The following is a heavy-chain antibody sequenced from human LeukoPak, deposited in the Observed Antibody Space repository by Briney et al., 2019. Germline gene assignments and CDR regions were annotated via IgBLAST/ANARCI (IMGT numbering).Heavy chain of an antibody. V-gene: IGHV3-7*01. CDR2: INPDGNKK. Sequence: GGSLRLSCAVSGHTFSSSWMDWVRQAPGKGLEWVASINPDGNKKYSADSVKGRFTISRDNAENSLYLQMNSLRVEDTAFYYCARDLAYSRLDYWGQGMLVTVSS. D-gene: IGHD5-18*01. J-gene: IGHJ4*02. CDR3: ARDLAYSRLDY. CDR1: GHTFSSSW.